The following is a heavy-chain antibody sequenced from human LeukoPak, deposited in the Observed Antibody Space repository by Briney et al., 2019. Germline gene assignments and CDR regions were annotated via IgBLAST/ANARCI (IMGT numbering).Heavy chain of an antibody. CDR2: IYSDGTI. CDR1: GFTVSSNY. Sequence: GEFLRLSCAASGFTVSSNYMSWVRQVPGKGLEWVSVIYSDGTISYADSVKGRFTISRDNSENTLYLQMNSLRVEDTAVYYCAREVGGGASGQWGQGTLVTVSS. D-gene: IGHD3-16*01. J-gene: IGHJ4*02. CDR3: AREVGGGASGQ. V-gene: IGHV3-66*01.